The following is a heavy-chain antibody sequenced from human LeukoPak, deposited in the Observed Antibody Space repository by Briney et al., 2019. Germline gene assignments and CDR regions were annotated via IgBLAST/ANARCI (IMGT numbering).Heavy chain of an antibody. CDR1: GGSFSGHY. J-gene: IGHJ3*01. CDR2: INHSGIS. CDR3: ARGHQQVALHAFDV. D-gene: IGHD2-2*01. Sequence: SETLSLTCAVYGGSFSGHYWSWIRQSPGKGLEWIGEINHSGISNCNPSLKSRVTLLVDTSKNQFSLKVTSVTAADTAVYYCARGHQQVALHAFDVWSQGTMVTVSS. V-gene: IGHV4-34*01.